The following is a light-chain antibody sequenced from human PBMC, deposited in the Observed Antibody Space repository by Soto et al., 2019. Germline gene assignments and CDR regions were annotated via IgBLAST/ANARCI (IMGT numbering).Light chain of an antibody. V-gene: IGKV3-20*01. CDR1: QTIGNNY. Sequence: EIVLTQSPDTLSLSPGERATLSCRASQTIGNNYLAWYQQKPGQAPRLLIYDASSRATGIPDRFTGSGSGTDFAFTISILEPEDFAVYYCQKCAYSPRTFGQGTKVEVK. CDR2: DAS. J-gene: IGKJ1*01. CDR3: QKCAYSPRT.